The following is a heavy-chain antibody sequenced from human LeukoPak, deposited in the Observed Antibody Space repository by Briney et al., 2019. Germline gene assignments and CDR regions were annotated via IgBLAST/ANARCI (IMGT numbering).Heavy chain of an antibody. V-gene: IGHV1-69*13. CDR3: ARDPSGDYVRWGGGEVRYYFDY. CDR1: GGTFSSYA. D-gene: IGHD4-17*01. J-gene: IGHJ4*02. CDR2: IIPIFGTA. Sequence: ASVKVSCKASGGTFSSYAISWVRQAPGQGLEWMGGIIPIFGTANYAQKFQGRVTITADESTSTAYMELSSLRSEDTAVYYCARDPSGDYVRWGGGEVRYYFDYWGQGTLVTVSS.